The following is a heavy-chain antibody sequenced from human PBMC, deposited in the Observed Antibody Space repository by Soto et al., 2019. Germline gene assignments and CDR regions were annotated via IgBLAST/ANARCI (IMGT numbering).Heavy chain of an antibody. Sequence: GSLRLSCASSGFTFSSYAMSWVRQAPGKGLEWVSAISGSGGSTYYADSVKGRFTISRDNSKNTLYLQMNSLRAEDTAVYYCAKGRSSSPKSNWFDPWGQGTLVTVSS. D-gene: IGHD6-13*01. CDR3: AKGRSSSPKSNWFDP. V-gene: IGHV3-23*01. CDR2: ISGSGGST. CDR1: GFTFSSYA. J-gene: IGHJ5*02.